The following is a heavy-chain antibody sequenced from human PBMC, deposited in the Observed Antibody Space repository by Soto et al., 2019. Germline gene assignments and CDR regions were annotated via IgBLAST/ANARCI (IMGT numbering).Heavy chain of an antibody. V-gene: IGHV4-34*01. CDR3: ARAPPFIVVVPAAIFRWFDP. J-gene: IGHJ5*02. CDR1: GGSFSGYY. D-gene: IGHD2-2*01. Sequence: SETLSLTCAVYGGSFSGYYWSWIRQPPGKGLEWIGEINHSGSTNYNPSLKSRVTISVDTSKNQFYMELSSLRSEDMAVYYCARAPPFIVVVPAAIFRWFDPWGQGTLVTVSS. CDR2: INHSGST.